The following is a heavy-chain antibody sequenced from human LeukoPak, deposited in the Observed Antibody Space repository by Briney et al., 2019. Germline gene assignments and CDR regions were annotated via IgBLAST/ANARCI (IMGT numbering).Heavy chain of an antibody. D-gene: IGHD6-19*01. CDR3: AKAVAATGHYYFGMDV. CDR1: GFTSSSYG. Sequence: GRSLRLSCTASGFTSSSYGMHWVRQAPGKGLEWVAVIWFDGSNKYYADSVKGRLTISRDNSKSTLYLQMNSLRAEDTAVYYCAKAVAATGHYYFGMDVWGQGTTVTVSS. CDR2: IWFDGSNK. J-gene: IGHJ6*02. V-gene: IGHV3-33*06.